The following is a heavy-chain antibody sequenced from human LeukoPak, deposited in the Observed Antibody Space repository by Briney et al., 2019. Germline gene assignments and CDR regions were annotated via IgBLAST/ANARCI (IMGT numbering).Heavy chain of an antibody. D-gene: IGHD3-22*01. CDR2: ISGSGTTT. J-gene: IGHJ4*02. Sequence: GGSLRLSCAASGLTFRSYAMTWVRQAPGKGLEWVSSISGSGTTTYFADSVKGRFTISRDNSKGSLYLQMNSLRAEDTAVYYCARDNYYDSSGQIWGQGTLVTVSS. CDR3: ARDNYYDSSGQI. CDR1: GLTFRSYA. V-gene: IGHV3-23*01.